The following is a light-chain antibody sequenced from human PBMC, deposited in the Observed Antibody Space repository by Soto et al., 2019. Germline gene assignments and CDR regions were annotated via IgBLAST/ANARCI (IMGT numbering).Light chain of an antibody. CDR2: DVS. CDR3: SSYTSNSTVV. V-gene: IGLV2-14*03. CDR1: SRDVGGYDY. Sequence: QSALTQPASVSGSPGQAITTSCTGTSRDVGGYDYVSWYQYHPGKAPKLMIYDVSDRPSGVSNRFSGSKSGNTASLTISGLQAEDEAEYFCSSYTSNSTVVFGGGTKLTVL. J-gene: IGLJ2*01.